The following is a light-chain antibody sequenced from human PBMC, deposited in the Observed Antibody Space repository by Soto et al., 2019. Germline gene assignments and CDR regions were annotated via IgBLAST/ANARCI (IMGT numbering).Light chain of an antibody. J-gene: IGKJ1*01. Sequence: DIQMTQSPSTLSASVGDRVTITCRASQNINKWLAWYQQKPGKAPKLLIYEASILESGVPSRFSGSGSGTEFTLTISSLQPDDFATYFCQHFHTYSTWTFGQGTKVEIK. CDR2: EAS. V-gene: IGKV1-5*03. CDR3: QHFHTYSTWT. CDR1: QNINKW.